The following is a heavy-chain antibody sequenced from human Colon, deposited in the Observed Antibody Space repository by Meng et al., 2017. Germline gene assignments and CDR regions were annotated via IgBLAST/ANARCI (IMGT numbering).Heavy chain of an antibody. CDR3: ARGPTTYFDY. Sequence: QVQLQGAGPGLVKPSQTLSLTCTVSGGSSSSGDYYWSWIRQPPGKGLEWIGYIYYSGSTYYNPALKSRVTISVDTSKNQFSLKLSSVTAADTALYYCARGPTTYFDYWGQGTLVTVSS. J-gene: IGHJ4*02. CDR2: IYYSGST. V-gene: IGHV4-30-4*01. CDR1: GGSSSSGDYY. D-gene: IGHD4-17*01.